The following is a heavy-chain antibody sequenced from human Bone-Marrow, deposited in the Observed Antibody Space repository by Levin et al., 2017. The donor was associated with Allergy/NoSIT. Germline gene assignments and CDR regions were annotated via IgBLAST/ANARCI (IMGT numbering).Heavy chain of an antibody. Sequence: PGESLKISCSASGFIFSDYFMTWMRLTPGNGLEWIAYSGGGGTSAYYADSVKDRFTISRDNAKKSLFLQMNSLRGEDTAIYYCARGNRARDDAFDLWGPGTMVVVSS. V-gene: IGHV3-11*01. J-gene: IGHJ3*01. CDR1: GFIFSDYF. CDR2: SGGGGTSA. CDR3: ARGNRARDDAFDL.